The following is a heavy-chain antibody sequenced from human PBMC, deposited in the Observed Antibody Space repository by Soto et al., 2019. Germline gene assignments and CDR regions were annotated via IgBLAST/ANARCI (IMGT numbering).Heavy chain of an antibody. D-gene: IGHD3-10*01. J-gene: IGHJ4*02. CDR2: ISGSGGST. CDR1: GFTFSSYA. Sequence: SGGSLRLSCAASGFTFSSYAMSWVRQAPGKGLEWVSAISGSGGSTYYADSVKGRFTISRDNSKNTLYLQINSLRAEDTAVYYCAKLPYGSGSYYLFDYWGQGTLVTVSS. V-gene: IGHV3-23*01. CDR3: AKLPYGSGSYYLFDY.